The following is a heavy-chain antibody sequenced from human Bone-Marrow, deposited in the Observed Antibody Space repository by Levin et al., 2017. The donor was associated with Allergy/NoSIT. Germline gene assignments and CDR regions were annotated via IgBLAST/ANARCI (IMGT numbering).Heavy chain of an antibody. CDR2: ISGIGDST. J-gene: IGHJ4*02. V-gene: IGHV3-48*03. D-gene: IGHD3-9*01. CDR3: ARGLTGSRPAY. CDR1: GFIFSDYD. Sequence: SCAASGFIFSDYDMNWVRQTPGKGLEWLTYISGIGDSTYYVDSVKGRFTISRDNAKSSLYLHMNSLRVEDTALYYCARGLTGSRPAYWGLGTLVTVSS.